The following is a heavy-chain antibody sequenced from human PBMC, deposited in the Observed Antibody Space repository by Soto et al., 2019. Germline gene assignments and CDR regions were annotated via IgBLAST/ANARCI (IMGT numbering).Heavy chain of an antibody. J-gene: IGHJ5*02. CDR2: IYPGDSDT. D-gene: IGHD2-8*02. V-gene: IGHV5-51*01. CDR3: ARGYCTATICDPWFDP. Sequence: VESLKISCHGSGYAFSSYWIAWVRQMPWKGLEWMGIIYPGDSDTRYSPSFQGQVTISVDKSITTAYLQWSSLKASDTAMYYCARGYCTATICDPWFDPWGQGTLVTVSS. CDR1: GYAFSSYW.